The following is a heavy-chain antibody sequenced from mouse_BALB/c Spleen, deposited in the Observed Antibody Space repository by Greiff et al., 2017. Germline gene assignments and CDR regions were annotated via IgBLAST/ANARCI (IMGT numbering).Heavy chain of an antibody. CDR2: IDPETGGT. V-gene: IGHV1-15*01. CDR1: GYTFTDYE. CDR3: TRSPLYYGNYGNY. Sequence: QVQLQRSGAELVRPGASVTLSCKASGYTFTDYEMHWVKQTPVHGLEWIGAIDPETGGTAYNQKFKGKATLTADKSSSTAYMELRSLTSEDSAVYYCTRSPLYYGNYGNYWGQGTTLTVSS. D-gene: IGHD2-1*01. J-gene: IGHJ2*01.